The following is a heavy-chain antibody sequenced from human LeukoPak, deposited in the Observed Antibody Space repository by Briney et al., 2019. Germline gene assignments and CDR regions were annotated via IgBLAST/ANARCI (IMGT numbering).Heavy chain of an antibody. Sequence: SVKVSCKASGCTFSSYAISWVRQAPGQGLDWMGGIITIFGTANYSQKFQGRVTITTDESTSAAYMELSSLRSEDTAVYYCARVVVATNYYYYYYMDVWGKGTTATVSS. CDR2: IITIFGTA. V-gene: IGHV1-69*05. D-gene: IGHD5-12*01. J-gene: IGHJ6*03. CDR3: ARVVVATNYYYYYYMDV. CDR1: GCTFSSYA.